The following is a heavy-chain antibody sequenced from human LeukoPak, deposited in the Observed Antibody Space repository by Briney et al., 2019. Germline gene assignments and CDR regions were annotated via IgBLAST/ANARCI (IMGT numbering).Heavy chain of an antibody. V-gene: IGHV1-3*01. CDR2: INAGNGNT. CDR3: ARVWVLGFWSGYDVYGMDV. CDR1: GYTFTSYA. D-gene: IGHD3-3*01. J-gene: IGHJ6*02. Sequence: ASVKVSCKASGYTFTSYAMHWVRQAPGQRLEWMGWINAGNGNTKYSQKFQGRVTITRDTSASTAYMELSSLRSEDTAVYYCARVWVLGFWSGYDVYGMDVWGQGTTVTVSS.